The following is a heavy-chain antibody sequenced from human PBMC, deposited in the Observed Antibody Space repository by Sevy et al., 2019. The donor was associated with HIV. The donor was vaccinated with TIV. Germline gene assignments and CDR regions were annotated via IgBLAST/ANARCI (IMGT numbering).Heavy chain of an antibody. V-gene: IGHV1-2*02. J-gene: IGHJ4*02. CDR2: INPVNGAT. CDR1: GHAFTAYY. CDR3: STPEAPCHAGSRHDLAY. Sequence: ASVKVSCKATGHAFTAYYVHWVRQAPGEGLEWMGWINPVNGATNFAQKFQDRVTMTSDMSITTTYMELSSLTSDDTAIYYCSTPEAPCHAGSRHDLAYWGQGTLVTASS. D-gene: IGHD2-15*01.